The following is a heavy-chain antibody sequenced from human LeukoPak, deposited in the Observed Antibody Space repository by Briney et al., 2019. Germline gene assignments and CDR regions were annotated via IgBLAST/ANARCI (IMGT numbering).Heavy chain of an antibody. CDR1: GFTFSSYS. CDR2: ISSSSSYI. V-gene: IGHV3-21*01. Sequence: GGSLRLSCAASGFTFSSYSMNWVRQAPGKGLEWVSSISSSSSYIYYADSVKGRFTISRDNAKNSLYLQMNSLRAEDTAVYYCARGRAHDAFDIWCQGTMVTVSS. J-gene: IGHJ3*02. CDR3: ARGRAHDAFDI.